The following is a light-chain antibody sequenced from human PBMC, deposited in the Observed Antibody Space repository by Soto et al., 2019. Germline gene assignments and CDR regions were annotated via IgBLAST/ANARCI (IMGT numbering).Light chain of an antibody. CDR2: EVT. V-gene: IGLV2-14*01. CDR1: SSDVGGYDY. CDR3: SSHTSGDTRV. Sequence: QSVLTQPASVSGSPEQSIAISCTGTSSDVGGYDYVSWYQQHPDKAPKLIIYEVTKRPSGVSNRFSGSKSGDTASLTISGLQPDDEADYYCSSHTSGDTRVFGSGTKVTVL. J-gene: IGLJ1*01.